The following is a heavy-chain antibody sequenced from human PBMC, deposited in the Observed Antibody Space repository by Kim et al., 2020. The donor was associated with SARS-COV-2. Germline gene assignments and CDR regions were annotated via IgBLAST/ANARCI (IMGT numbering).Heavy chain of an antibody. Sequence: GGSLRLSCVASGFSFSDCWMHWVRQAPGKGLEWVATTKEDGTEKYYVDSVKGRFTVSRDNAKDTLYLHMNSLRVEDTAVYYCARGGGFLIDYWGQGTLVTVSS. CDR1: GFSFSDCW. CDR2: TKEDGTEK. V-gene: IGHV3-7*01. CDR3: ARGGGFLIDY. D-gene: IGHD3-10*01. J-gene: IGHJ4*02.